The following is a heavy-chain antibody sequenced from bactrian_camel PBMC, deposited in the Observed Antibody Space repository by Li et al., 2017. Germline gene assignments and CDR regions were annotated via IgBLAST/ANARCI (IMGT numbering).Heavy chain of an antibody. CDR2: IKPNGRPS. V-gene: IGHV3S1*01. CDR3: AARSLGYDCDYWGGYFY. J-gene: IGHJ4*01. CDR1: QYTYRRNC. Sequence: HVQLVESGGGSEQAGGSLRLSCAASQYTYRRNCMAWFRQAPGKEREGVASIKPNGRPSRYKDSVKGRFTISRDNGNNTTYLEMNNLKPEDTAVYYCAARSLGYDCDYWGGYFYFGQGTQVTVS. D-gene: IGHD3*01.